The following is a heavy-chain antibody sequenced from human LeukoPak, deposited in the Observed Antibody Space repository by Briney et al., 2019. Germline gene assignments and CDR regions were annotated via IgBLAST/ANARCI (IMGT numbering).Heavy chain of an antibody. D-gene: IGHD6-13*01. CDR1: GYTFTSYG. J-gene: IGHJ5*02. CDR2: ISAYNGNT. Sequence: VSVKVSCKASGYTFTSYGLSWMRQAPGQGLEWMGWISAYNGNTNYAQKFQGRVTMTTDTSTSTAYMELRSLRFDDTAVYYCARGYSSNWLQFDPWGQGTLVTVSS. V-gene: IGHV1-18*01. CDR3: ARGYSSNWLQFDP.